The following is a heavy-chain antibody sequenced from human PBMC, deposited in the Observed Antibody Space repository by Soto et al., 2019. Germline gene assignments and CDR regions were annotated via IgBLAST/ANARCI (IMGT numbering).Heavy chain of an antibody. D-gene: IGHD3-10*01. CDR3: TRELRITMVRGVTAYGMDV. Sequence: GGDLRLACTAPVFTFGDYAMSWVRQAPGKGLEWVGFIRSKAYGGTTEYAASVKGRFTISRDDSKSIAYLQMNSLKTEDTAVYYCTRELRITMVRGVTAYGMDVWGQGTTVTVSS. J-gene: IGHJ6*02. CDR1: VFTFGDYA. CDR2: IRSKAYGGTT. V-gene: IGHV3-49*04.